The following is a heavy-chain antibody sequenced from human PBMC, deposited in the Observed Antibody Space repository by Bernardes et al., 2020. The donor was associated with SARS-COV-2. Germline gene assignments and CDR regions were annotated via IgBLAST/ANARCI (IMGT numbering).Heavy chain of an antibody. Sequence: ASVKVSCKASGYTFTGYYMHWVRQAPGQGLEWMGWINPNSGGTNYAQKFQGRVTMTRDTSISTAYMELSRLRSDDTAVYYCAIPPTNYDRYGMDVWGQGTTGTVSS. CDR3: AIPPTNYDRYGMDV. J-gene: IGHJ6*02. V-gene: IGHV1-2*02. CDR2: INPNSGGT. D-gene: IGHD3-22*01. CDR1: GYTFTGYY.